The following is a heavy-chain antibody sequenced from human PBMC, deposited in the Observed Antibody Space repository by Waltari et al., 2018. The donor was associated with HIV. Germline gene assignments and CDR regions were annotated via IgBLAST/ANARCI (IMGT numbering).Heavy chain of an antibody. CDR2: VNTANGHT. V-gene: IGHV1-3*05. J-gene: IGHJ6*02. D-gene: IGHD6-19*01. CDR1: GYSFTSHA. CDR3: AREMSLIRVIAVAMDV. Sequence: VQLVQSGAEEKRPGASVKISCKASGYSFTSHAIPWVRQAPGQRREWVGWVNTANGHTKESQNFQGRVTITRDTSATTASMELNSLRSEDTAVYYCAREMSLIRVIAVAMDVWGQGTTVTVSS.